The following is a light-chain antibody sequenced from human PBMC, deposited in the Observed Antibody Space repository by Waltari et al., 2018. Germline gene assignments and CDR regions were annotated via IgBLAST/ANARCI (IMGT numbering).Light chain of an antibody. J-gene: IGLJ3*02. CDR3: VLYMGRGIAV. Sequence: QTVVTQEPSFSVSPGGTVTLTCGLNSGSVSTSYYPSWYQQTPGQAPRTLIYSTNSRSAGVPDRFSGSILGNKAALTITGAQVDDESDYYCVLYMGRGIAVFGGGTKLTVV. CDR2: STN. CDR1: SGSVSTSYY. V-gene: IGLV8-61*01.